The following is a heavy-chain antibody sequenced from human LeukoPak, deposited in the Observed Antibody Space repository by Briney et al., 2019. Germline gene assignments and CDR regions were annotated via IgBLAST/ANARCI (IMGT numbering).Heavy chain of an antibody. Sequence: ASVKVSCKASNYTFNSYGTSWVRQAPGQGLEWMGWISAYNGNTNYAQKLQGRVTMTTDTSTSTAYMELRSLRSDDTALYYCARDIAVAAIIPPYFDYWGQGTLVTVSS. CDR2: ISAYNGNT. D-gene: IGHD6-19*01. CDR1: NYTFNSYG. V-gene: IGHV1-18*01. CDR3: ARDIAVAAIIPPYFDY. J-gene: IGHJ4*02.